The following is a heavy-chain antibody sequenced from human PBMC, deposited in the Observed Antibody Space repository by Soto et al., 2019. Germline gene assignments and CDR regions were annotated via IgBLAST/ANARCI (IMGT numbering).Heavy chain of an antibody. D-gene: IGHD3-10*01. CDR1: GFTFSGSA. V-gene: IGHV3-73*01. Sequence: GGSLSLSCAASGFTFSGSAMHWVRQASGKGLEWVGRIRSKANSYATAYAASVKGRFTISRDDSKNTAYLQMNSLKTEDTAVYYCTRPGAWEGSGSYYRYSDYWGQGTLVTVSS. J-gene: IGHJ4*02. CDR3: TRPGAWEGSGSYYRYSDY. CDR2: IRSKANSYAT.